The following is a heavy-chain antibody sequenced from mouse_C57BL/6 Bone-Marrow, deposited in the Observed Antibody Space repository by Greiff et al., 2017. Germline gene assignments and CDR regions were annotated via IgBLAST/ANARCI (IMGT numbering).Heavy chain of an antibody. J-gene: IGHJ1*03. CDR3: DRDYCGSEYFDV. V-gene: IGHV14-3*01. CDR2: IDPANGNT. CDR1: GFNITNTY. D-gene: IGHD1-1*01. Sequence: EVQLQQSVAELVRPGASVKLSCTASGFNITNTYMHWVKQRPEQGLEWIGRIDPANGNTNYNPKFQGKATITADTSSNTAYLQLSRLTSEDTAIYYCDRDYCGSEYFDVWGTGTTVTVSA.